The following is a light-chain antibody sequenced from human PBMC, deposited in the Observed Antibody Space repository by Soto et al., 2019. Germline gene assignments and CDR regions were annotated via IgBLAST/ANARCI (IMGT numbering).Light chain of an antibody. J-gene: IGKJ1*01. CDR1: QSVTSN. CDR2: DAS. CDR3: QQSNNWPWT. Sequence: ETVMTQSPATLSVTPGERATLSCRASQSVTSNLAWYQQKLGQAPRLLIYDASTRANGIPARFSGGGSGTEFTLVITSLQSEDFAVYYCQQSNNWPWTFGQGTKVEIK. V-gene: IGKV3-15*01.